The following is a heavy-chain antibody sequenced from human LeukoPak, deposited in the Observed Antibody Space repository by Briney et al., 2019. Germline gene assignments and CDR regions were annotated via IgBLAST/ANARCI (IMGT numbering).Heavy chain of an antibody. J-gene: IGHJ6*02. D-gene: IGHD5-12*01. V-gene: IGHV3-66*01. CDR3: ARDLITGPSDYDTLANYYGMDV. Sequence: GGSLRLSCAASGFTVSSNYMSWVRQAPGKGLEWVSVIYSGGSTYDADSVKGRFTISRDNSKNTLYLQMNSLRAEDTAVYYCARDLITGPSDYDTLANYYGMDVWGQGTTVTVSS. CDR1: GFTVSSNY. CDR2: IYSGGST.